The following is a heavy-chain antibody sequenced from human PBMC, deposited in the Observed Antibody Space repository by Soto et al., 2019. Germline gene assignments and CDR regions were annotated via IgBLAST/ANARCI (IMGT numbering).Heavy chain of an antibody. V-gene: IGHV4-61*01. CDR2: IYYSGST. J-gene: IGHJ4*02. D-gene: IGHD6-19*01. CDR1: GGSVSSGSYY. CDR3: AREGPEGHLYVAEFDY. Sequence: PSETLSLTCSVSGGSVSSGSYYWSWIRQPPGKGLEWVGYIYYSGSTNYNPSLKSRVTISEDTSKNQFSLKLSSVTAADTAVYYCAREGPEGHLYVAEFDYWGQGTLVTVSS.